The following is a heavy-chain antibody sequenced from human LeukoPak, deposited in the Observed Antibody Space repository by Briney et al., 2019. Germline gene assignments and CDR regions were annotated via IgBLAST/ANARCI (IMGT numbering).Heavy chain of an antibody. CDR2: INHSGST. V-gene: IGHV4-34*01. D-gene: IGHD3-16*01. CDR1: GGSFSGYY. CDR3: ARGGPYYDYAYDY. Sequence: SETLSLTCAVYGGSFSGYYWSWIRQPPGKGLEWIGEINHSGSTNYNPSLKSRVTISVDTSKNQFSLKLSSVTAADTAVYYCARGGPYYDYAYDYWGQGTLVTVSS. J-gene: IGHJ4*02.